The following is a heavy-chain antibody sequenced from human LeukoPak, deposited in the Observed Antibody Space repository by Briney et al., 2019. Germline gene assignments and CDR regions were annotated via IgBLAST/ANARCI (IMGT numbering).Heavy chain of an antibody. Sequence: SETLSLTCTVSGYSISSGYYWGWIRQPPGKGLEWIASIYYSGSTYFNPSLKSRVTISVATSKNQFSLRLSSVTAADTAMYYCARIDASGYYQDYFDYWGQGTLVTVSS. V-gene: IGHV4-38-2*02. CDR1: GYSISSGYY. J-gene: IGHJ4*02. CDR3: ARIDASGYYQDYFDY. CDR2: IYYSGST. D-gene: IGHD3-22*01.